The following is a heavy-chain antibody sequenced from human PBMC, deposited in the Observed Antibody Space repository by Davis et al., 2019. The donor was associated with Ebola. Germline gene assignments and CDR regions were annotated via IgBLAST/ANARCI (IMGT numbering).Heavy chain of an antibody. CDR3: ARERVPADPNWFDP. D-gene: IGHD2-2*01. V-gene: IGHV1-69*04. CDR1: GGTFSSYA. Sequence: AASVKVSCKASGGTFSSYAISWVRQAPGQGLEWMGRIIPILGIANYAQKFQGRVTLTADKSTSTAYMELSSLRSEDTAVYYCARERVPADPNWFDPWGQGTLVTVSS. CDR2: IIPILGIA. J-gene: IGHJ5*02.